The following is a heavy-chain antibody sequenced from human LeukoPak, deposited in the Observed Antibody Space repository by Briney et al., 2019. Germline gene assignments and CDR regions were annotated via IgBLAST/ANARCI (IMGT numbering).Heavy chain of an antibody. CDR2: IYFSGST. Sequence: SETLSLTCIVSGASISSSTYYWGWIRQPPGKGLEWLGNIYFSGSTYYNPSLKTRVNISVDTSKNQFSLKLSSVTAADTAVYYCARCLGGMRLASGWYYFDYWGQGTLVAVSS. J-gene: IGHJ4*02. D-gene: IGHD2-15*01. CDR1: GASISSSTYY. V-gene: IGHV4-39*07. CDR3: ARCLGGMRLASGWYYFDY.